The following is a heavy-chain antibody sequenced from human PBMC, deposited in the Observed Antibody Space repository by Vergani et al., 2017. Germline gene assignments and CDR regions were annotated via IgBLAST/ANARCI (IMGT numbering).Heavy chain of an antibody. CDR1: GGSFFNSRYY. J-gene: IGHJ4*02. CDR2: MDYNGRA. D-gene: IGHD3-22*01. V-gene: IGHV4-39*01. CDR3: ARHVTQDYYNDSDYFDD. Sequence: QLQLQESGPGLVKPSGTLSLTCSVTGGSFFNSRYYWGWLRQPPGKGLEWIGSMDYNGRAYYTPSLRRRVAISIDTSKMEFSLKLYSLTAAATAIYYCARHVTQDYYNDSDYFDDWGLGTLVTVSS.